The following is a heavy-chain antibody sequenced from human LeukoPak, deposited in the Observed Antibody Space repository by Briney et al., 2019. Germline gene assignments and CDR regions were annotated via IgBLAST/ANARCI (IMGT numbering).Heavy chain of an antibody. CDR2: ISGSGGST. CDR1: GFTFSSYA. CDR3: ARRTLRVLYFQH. J-gene: IGHJ1*01. Sequence: GGSLRLSCAASGFTFSSYAMSWVRQAPGKGLEWVSAISGSGGSTYYADSVKGRFTISRDNAKNSLYLQMNSLRAEDTAVYYCARRTLRVLYFQHWGQGTLVTVSS. V-gene: IGHV3-23*01.